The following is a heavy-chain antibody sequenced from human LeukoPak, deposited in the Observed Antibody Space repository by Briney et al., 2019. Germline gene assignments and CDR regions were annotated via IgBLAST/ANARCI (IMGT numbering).Heavy chain of an antibody. D-gene: IGHD1-1*01. CDR2: ISGSGDDIT. CDR1: GFTFSDYY. Sequence: GGSLRLSCAVSGFTFSDYYMSWLRQAPGKGLECLSDISGSGDDITYYTDSVKGRFTISRDNAKNSLYLQMNSLRVEGTAVYYCARDHNYAFDNWGQGTLVSVSS. J-gene: IGHJ4*02. CDR3: ARDHNYAFDN. V-gene: IGHV3-11*04.